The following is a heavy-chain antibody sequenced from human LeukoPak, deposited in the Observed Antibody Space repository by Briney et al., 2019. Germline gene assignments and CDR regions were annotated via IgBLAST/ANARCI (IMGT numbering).Heavy chain of an antibody. V-gene: IGHV3-48*01. CDR3: ARGDYGGPSGMNLQH. J-gene: IGHJ1*01. CDR1: GFTFSTYS. CDR2: ISSSGFTI. Sequence: SGGSLRLSCAASGFTFSTYSLTWVRQAPGKGLEWVSYISSSGFTIYYSDFVKGRFTISRDNANNSLYMQMSSLRAEDTAVYYCARGDYGGPSGMNLQHWGQGTLVTVSS. D-gene: IGHD4-23*01.